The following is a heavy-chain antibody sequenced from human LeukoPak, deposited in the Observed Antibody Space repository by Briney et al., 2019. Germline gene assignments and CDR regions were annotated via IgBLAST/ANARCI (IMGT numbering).Heavy chain of an antibody. Sequence: PSETLSLTCTVSGGSISSGSYYWSWLRQPAGKRLEWIGRIYPTGSTNYNPSLKSRVTISIDTSKNQFSLKLSSVTAADTAVYYCARHIAPDYWGQGTLVTVSS. CDR2: IYPTGST. CDR3: ARHIAPDY. CDR1: GGSISSGSYY. V-gene: IGHV4-61*02. J-gene: IGHJ4*02. D-gene: IGHD6-13*01.